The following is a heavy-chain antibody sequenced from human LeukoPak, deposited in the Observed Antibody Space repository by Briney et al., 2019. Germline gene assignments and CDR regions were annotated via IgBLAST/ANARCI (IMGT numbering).Heavy chain of an antibody. D-gene: IGHD2-21*02. CDR3: ARGYCGGDCYSIGAFDI. Sequence: SETLSLTCTVSGGSISSSSYYWGWIRQPPGKGLEGIGSIYYSGSTHYNPSLKSRVTISVDTSKNQFSLKLSSVTAADTAVYYCARGYCGGDCYSIGAFDIWGQGTMVTVSS. V-gene: IGHV4-39*01. J-gene: IGHJ3*02. CDR2: IYYSGST. CDR1: GGSISSSSYY.